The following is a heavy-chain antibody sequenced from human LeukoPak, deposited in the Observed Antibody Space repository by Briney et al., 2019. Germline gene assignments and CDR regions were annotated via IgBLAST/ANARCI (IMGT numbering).Heavy chain of an antibody. J-gene: IGHJ4*02. D-gene: IGHD6-19*01. CDR2: ISSGSTYI. Sequence: GGSLRLSCAASGVTFRSDTLNWVRQAPGKGLEWVSSISSGSTYIYNADSVKGRFTISRDNAKNSLYLQMNSLRAEDTAVYYCARAYSSGWYPDYWGQGTLVTVSS. CDR3: ARAYSSGWYPDY. V-gene: IGHV3-21*01. CDR1: GVTFRSDT.